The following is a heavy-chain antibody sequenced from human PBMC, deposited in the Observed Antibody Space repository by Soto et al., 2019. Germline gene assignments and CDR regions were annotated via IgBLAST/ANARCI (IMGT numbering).Heavy chain of an antibody. CDR1: GFTFTSSA. Sequence: APVKVSCKASGFTFTSSAVQWVRQARGQRLEWIGWIVVGSGNTNYAQKFQERVTITRDMSTSTAYMELSSLRSEDTAVYYCAAATRGATGTDYYYGMDVWGQGTTVTVSS. D-gene: IGHD1-26*01. CDR3: AAATRGATGTDYYYGMDV. J-gene: IGHJ6*02. CDR2: IVVGSGNT. V-gene: IGHV1-58*01.